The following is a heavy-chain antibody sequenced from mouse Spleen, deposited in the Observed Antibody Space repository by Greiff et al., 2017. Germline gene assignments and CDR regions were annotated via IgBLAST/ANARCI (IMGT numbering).Heavy chain of an antibody. J-gene: IGHJ4*01. CDR3: ARRSHYDYDSYYAMDY. Sequence: QVQLQQPGAELVKPGASVKLSCKASGYTFTSYWMQWVKQRPGQGLEWIGEIDPSDSYTNYNQKFKGKATLTVDTSSSTAYMQLSSLTSEDSAVYYCARRSHYDYDSYYAMDYWGQGTSVTVSS. V-gene: IGHV1-50*01. CDR2: IDPSDSYT. D-gene: IGHD2-4*01. CDR1: GYTFTSYW.